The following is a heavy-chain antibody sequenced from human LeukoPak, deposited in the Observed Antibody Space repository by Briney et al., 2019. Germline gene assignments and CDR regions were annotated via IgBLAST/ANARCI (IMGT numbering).Heavy chain of an antibody. CDR1: GFTFSSYG. Sequence: PGRPLRLSCAASGFTFSSYGMHWVRQAPGKGLEWVAVISYDGSNKYYADSVKGRFTISRDNSKNTLYLQTNSLRAEDTAAYYCAKGATVIHWGQGTLVTVSS. J-gene: IGHJ4*02. V-gene: IGHV3-30*18. CDR2: ISYDGSNK. CDR3: AKGATVIH. D-gene: IGHD4-17*01.